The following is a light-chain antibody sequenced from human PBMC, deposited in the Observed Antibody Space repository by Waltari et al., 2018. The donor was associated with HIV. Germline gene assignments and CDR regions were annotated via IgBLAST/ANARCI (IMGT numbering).Light chain of an antibody. CDR1: QNIYSW. Sequence: DIQLTHSPSTLSASVGDRLPITCRDSQNIYSWLVWYQQNPGKVPKLLISKASILESRVPSRFSGSGSGTEFTLTISSLQPDDFATYYCQQYHRYSVTFGGGTKVEIK. CDR3: QQYHRYSVT. J-gene: IGKJ4*01. V-gene: IGKV1-5*03. CDR2: KAS.